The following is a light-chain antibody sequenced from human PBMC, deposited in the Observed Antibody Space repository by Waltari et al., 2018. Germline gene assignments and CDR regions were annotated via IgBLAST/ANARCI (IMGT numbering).Light chain of an antibody. V-gene: IGKV1-33*01. CDR2: DAS. CDR1: QDITNY. Sequence: DIQLTQSPPSLSASVGDRFTITCRVSQDITNYLNWYQQKPGKAPKLLIHDASKLEIGVPSRFSGSQSGTHFTLTISSLQPEDIGTYYCQRYDNLPIFAFGPGTKVEI. J-gene: IGKJ3*01. CDR3: QRYDNLPIFA.